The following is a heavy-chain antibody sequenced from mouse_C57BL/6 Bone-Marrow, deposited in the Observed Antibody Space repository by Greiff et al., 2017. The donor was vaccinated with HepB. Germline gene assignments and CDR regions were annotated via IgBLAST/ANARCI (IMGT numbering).Heavy chain of an antibody. Sequence: LVESGAELVRPGTSVKVSCKASGYAFTNYLIEWVKQRPGQGLEWIGVINPGSGGTNYNEKFKGKATLTADKSSSTAYMQLSSLTSEDSAVYFCARNTVVGNYWGQGTTLTVSS. CDR3: ARNTVVGNY. D-gene: IGHD1-1*01. CDR1: GYAFTNYL. CDR2: INPGSGGT. J-gene: IGHJ2*01. V-gene: IGHV1-54*01.